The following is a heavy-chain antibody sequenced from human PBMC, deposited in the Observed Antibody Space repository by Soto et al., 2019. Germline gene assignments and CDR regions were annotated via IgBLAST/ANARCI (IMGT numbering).Heavy chain of an antibody. D-gene: IGHD5-12*01. CDR2: IYYSGST. CDR3: ARHEGGYY. J-gene: IGHJ4*02. CDR1: GGSISSSSYY. V-gene: IGHV4-39*01. Sequence: QLQLQESGPGLVKPSETLSLTCTVSGGSISSSSYYWGWIRQPPGKGLEWIGSIYYSGSTYYNPFLKSRVTLSVDTSKNQLSLKLSSVTGADPAGYYRARHEGGYYWGQGTLVTVSS.